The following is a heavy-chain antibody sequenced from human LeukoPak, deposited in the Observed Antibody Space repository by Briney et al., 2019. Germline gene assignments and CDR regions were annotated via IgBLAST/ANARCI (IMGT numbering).Heavy chain of an antibody. CDR2: ISAYNGNT. CDR1: GYTFASYG. J-gene: IGHJ4*02. CDR3: ARDSVLLWFGESHY. Sequence: ASVKVSCKASGYTFASYGISWVRQAPGQGLEWMGWISAYNGNTNYAQKLQGRVTMTTDTSTSTAYMELRSLRSDDTAVYYCARDSVLLWFGESHYWGQGTLVTVSS. D-gene: IGHD3-10*01. V-gene: IGHV1-18*01.